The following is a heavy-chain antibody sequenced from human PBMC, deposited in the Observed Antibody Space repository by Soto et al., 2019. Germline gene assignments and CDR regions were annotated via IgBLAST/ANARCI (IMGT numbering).Heavy chain of an antibody. V-gene: IGHV3-23*01. D-gene: IGHD1-26*01. CDR1: GFTFSSYA. CDR2: ISGSGGST. J-gene: IGHJ4*02. CDR3: AKGSGSTKPEYFDY. Sequence: PGGSLRLSCAASGFTFSSYAMSWVRQAPGKGLEWVSAISGSGGSTYYAASVKGRFTISRDNSKNTLYLQMNSMRAEDTAVYYCAKGSGSTKPEYFDYWGQGTLVTVSS.